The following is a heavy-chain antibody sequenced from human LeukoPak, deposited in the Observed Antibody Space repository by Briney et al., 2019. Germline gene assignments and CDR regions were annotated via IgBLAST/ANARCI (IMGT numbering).Heavy chain of an antibody. CDR1: GFTFSSYW. Sequence: GGSLRLSCAAPGFTFSSYWMSWVRQAPGKGLEWVANIKQDGSEKYYVDSVKGRFTISRDNAKNSLYLQMNSLRAEDTAVYYCARAVAGISEYYFDYWGQGTLVTVSS. V-gene: IGHV3-7*01. D-gene: IGHD6-19*01. CDR2: IKQDGSEK. CDR3: ARAVAGISEYYFDY. J-gene: IGHJ4*02.